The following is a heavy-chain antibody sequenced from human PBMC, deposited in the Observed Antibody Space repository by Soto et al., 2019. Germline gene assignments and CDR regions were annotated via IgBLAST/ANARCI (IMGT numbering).Heavy chain of an antibody. Sequence: QVQLVQSGAEVRKPGASVKVSCKVTGYTFSGHYLHWVRQAPGQGLEWMGWINPKSGGTNYAQKFQDRVTMTADTSVSAASMELTSLRYHDTAVFYCARGLYSSPAYFFDSWGQGTLVTVSS. D-gene: IGHD6-13*01. V-gene: IGHV1-2*02. J-gene: IGHJ4*02. CDR1: GYTFSGHY. CDR3: ARGLYSSPAYFFDS. CDR2: INPKSGGT.